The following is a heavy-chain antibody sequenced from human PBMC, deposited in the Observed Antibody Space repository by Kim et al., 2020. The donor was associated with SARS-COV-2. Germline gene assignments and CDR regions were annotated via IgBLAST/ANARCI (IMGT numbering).Heavy chain of an antibody. D-gene: IGHD3-10*01. CDR3: ARGTMVRGGGVDP. V-gene: IGHV4-4*02. J-gene: IGHJ5*02. Sequence: YNPSLKSLFTISVDKSKNQFSLRLSSVTAADTAVYYCARGTMVRGGGVDPWGQGTLVTVSS.